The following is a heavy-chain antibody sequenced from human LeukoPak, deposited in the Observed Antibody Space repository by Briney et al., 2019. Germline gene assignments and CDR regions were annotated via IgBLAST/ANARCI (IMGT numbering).Heavy chain of an antibody. CDR2: MNPNSGNT. CDR3: ARGGDNWNEGGNWFDP. J-gene: IGHJ5*02. D-gene: IGHD1-1*01. Sequence: GASVKVSCKASGYTFTSYDINWVRQATGQGLEWMGWMNPNSGNTGYAQKFQGRVTMTRNTSISTAYMELSSLRSEDTAVYYCARGGDNWNEGGNWFDPWGQGTLVTVSS. V-gene: IGHV1-8*01. CDR1: GYTFTSYD.